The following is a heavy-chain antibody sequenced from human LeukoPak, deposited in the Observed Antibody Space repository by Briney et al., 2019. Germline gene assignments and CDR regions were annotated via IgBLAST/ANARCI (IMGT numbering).Heavy chain of an antibody. CDR2: IIPIFGTA. Sequence: ASVKVSCKASGGTFSSYAISWVRQAPGQGLEWMGRIIPIFGTANYAQKFQGRVTITTDESTSTAYMELSSLRSEDMAVYYCAREDCSGGSCYHDYWGQGTLVTVSS. CDR3: AREDCSGGSCYHDY. D-gene: IGHD2-15*01. V-gene: IGHV1-69*05. J-gene: IGHJ4*02. CDR1: GGTFSSYA.